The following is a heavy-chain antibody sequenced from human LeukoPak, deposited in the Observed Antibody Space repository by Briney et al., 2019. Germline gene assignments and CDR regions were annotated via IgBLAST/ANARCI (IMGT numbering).Heavy chain of an antibody. CDR1: GGTFSSYA. CDR2: IIPIFGTA. V-gene: IGHV1-69*01. D-gene: IGHD6-13*01. Sequence: SVKVSCKASGGTFSSYAISWVRQAPGQGLEWMGGIIPIFGTANYAQKFQGRVTITADESTSTAYMELSSLRSEDTAVYYCARDKDSSSWSMNAFDIWGQGTKVTVSS. CDR3: ARDKDSSSWSMNAFDI. J-gene: IGHJ3*02.